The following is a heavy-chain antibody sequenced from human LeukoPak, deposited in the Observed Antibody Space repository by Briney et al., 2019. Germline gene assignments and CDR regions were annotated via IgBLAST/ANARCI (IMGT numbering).Heavy chain of an antibody. Sequence: ASVKVSCKVSGYTLTELSMHWVRQAPGKGLEWMGGFDPEDGETIYAQKFQGRVTMTEDTSTDKAYMELSSLRSEDTAVYYCATSLYSSGWYRALGNAFDIWGQGTMVTVSS. D-gene: IGHD6-19*01. J-gene: IGHJ3*02. V-gene: IGHV1-24*01. CDR2: FDPEDGET. CDR1: GYTLTELS. CDR3: ATSLYSSGWYRALGNAFDI.